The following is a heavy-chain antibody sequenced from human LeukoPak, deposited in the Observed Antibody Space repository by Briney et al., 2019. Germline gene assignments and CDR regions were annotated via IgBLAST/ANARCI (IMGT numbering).Heavy chain of an antibody. CDR1: GFTFGSYA. V-gene: IGHV3-30-3*01. CDR3: ARDGGGGLTAFDY. J-gene: IGHJ4*02. D-gene: IGHD2-15*01. Sequence: GRSLRLSCAASGFTFGSYAMHWVRQAPGKGLEWVAVISYDGSNKYYADSVKGRFTISRDNSKNTLYLQMNSLRAEDTAVYYCARDGGGGLTAFDYWGQGTLVTVSS. CDR2: ISYDGSNK.